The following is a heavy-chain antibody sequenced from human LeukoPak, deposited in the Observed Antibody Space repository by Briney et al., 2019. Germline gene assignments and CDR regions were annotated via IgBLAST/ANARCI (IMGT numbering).Heavy chain of an antibody. CDR2: ISYDGSNK. V-gene: IGHV3-30-3*01. CDR1: GFTFSSYA. J-gene: IGHJ4*02. Sequence: QPGGSLRLSCAASGFTFSSYAMHWVRQAPGKGLEWVAVISYDGSNKYYADSVKGRFTISRDNSKNTLYLQMNSLRAEDAAVYYCAREGITAYCSSTSCYEGVVDYWGQGTLVTVSS. CDR3: AREGITAYCSSTSCYEGVVDY. D-gene: IGHD2-2*01.